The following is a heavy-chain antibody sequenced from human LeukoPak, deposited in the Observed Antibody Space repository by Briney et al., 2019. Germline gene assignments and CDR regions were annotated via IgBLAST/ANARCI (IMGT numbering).Heavy chain of an antibody. CDR2: IRYDGSNK. Sequence: AGGSLRLSCAASGFTFSSYGMHWVRQAPGKGLEWVAFIRYDGSNKYYADSVKGRFTISRDNSKNTLYLQMNSLRAEDTAVYYCAKAPRGGIVVVPAAMHYWSQGTLVTVSS. D-gene: IGHD2-2*01. CDR1: GFTFSSYG. CDR3: AKAPRGGIVVVPAAMHY. V-gene: IGHV3-30*02. J-gene: IGHJ4*02.